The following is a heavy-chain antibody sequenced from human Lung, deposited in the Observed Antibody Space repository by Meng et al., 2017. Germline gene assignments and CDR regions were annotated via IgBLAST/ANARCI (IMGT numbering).Heavy chain of an antibody. CDR1: GYTFPDSC. J-gene: IGHJ4*02. CDR3: ARDEDISAAGKLFGDY. D-gene: IGHD6-13*01. CDR2: INPKSGDT. Sequence: QSGAEGKKPGASGKVSCKASGYTFPDSCLHWGRRAPGQGLEWMGRINPKSGDTHYAQRFQGRVTMTGDTSISTAYMELSGLRSDDTAMYYCARDEDISAAGKLFGDYWGQGTLVTVSS. V-gene: IGHV1-2*06.